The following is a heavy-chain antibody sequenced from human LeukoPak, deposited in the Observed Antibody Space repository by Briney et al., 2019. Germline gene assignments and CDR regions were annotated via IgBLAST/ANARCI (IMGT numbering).Heavy chain of an antibody. J-gene: IGHJ5*02. V-gene: IGHV4-30-2*01. CDR1: GGSISSGGYY. Sequence: SETLSLTCTVSGGSISSGGYYWSWIRQPPGKGLEWIGYIYHSGSTYYNPSLKSRVTISVDRSKNQFSLKLSSVTAADTAVYYCARTYSSSWYWFDPWGREPWSPSPQ. D-gene: IGHD6-13*01. CDR3: ARTYSSSWYWFDP. CDR2: IYHSGST.